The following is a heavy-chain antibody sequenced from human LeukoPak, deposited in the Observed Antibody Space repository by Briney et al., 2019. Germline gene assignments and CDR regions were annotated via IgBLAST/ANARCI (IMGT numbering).Heavy chain of an antibody. V-gene: IGHV3-23*01. J-gene: IGHJ4*02. Sequence: GGSLRLSCAASGFTFDDYGMSWVRQVPGKGLEWVSAISGSGGSTYYADSVKGRFTISRDNSKNTLYLQMNSLRAEDTAVYYCAKDRFWSGYYTDYFDYWGQGTLVTVSS. D-gene: IGHD3-3*01. CDR1: GFTFDDYG. CDR3: AKDRFWSGYYTDYFDY. CDR2: ISGSGGST.